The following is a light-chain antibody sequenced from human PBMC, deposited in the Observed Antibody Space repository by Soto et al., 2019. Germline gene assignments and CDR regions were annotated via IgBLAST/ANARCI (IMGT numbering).Light chain of an antibody. CDR2: GAS. Sequence: EIGLTLSPGTLSLSPGERATLSCRASQSVSNNYLAWYQQKPGQAPRLLIYGASNRATGIPDRFSGSGSGTDFTLTISRLEPEDFAVYYCQRYGSSRITFGQGTRLEIK. CDR1: QSVSNNY. V-gene: IGKV3-20*01. CDR3: QRYGSSRIT. J-gene: IGKJ5*01.